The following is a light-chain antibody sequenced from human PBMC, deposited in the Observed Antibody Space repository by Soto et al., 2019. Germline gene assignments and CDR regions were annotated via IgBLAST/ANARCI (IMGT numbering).Light chain of an antibody. CDR3: QHYGRPQWT. CDR1: QSGYDGY. CDR2: GVF. Sequence: EIVLTQSPDTLSLSPGERATLSCRASQSGYDGYLAWYQQRPGQPPRLLIYGVFTRANGIPYRFSGSGSGEDFTLNINKLEPEDSAVYYCQHYGRPQWTFGQRTEVEIK. V-gene: IGKV3-20*01. J-gene: IGKJ1*01.